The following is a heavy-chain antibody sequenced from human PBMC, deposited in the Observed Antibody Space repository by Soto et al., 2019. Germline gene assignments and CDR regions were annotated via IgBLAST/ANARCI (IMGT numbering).Heavy chain of an antibody. CDR2: IYWDDDK. D-gene: IGHD2-15*01. CDR3: AHRRVVPAKGNNWFDT. Sequence: QITLKESGPTLVKPTQTLTLTCTFSGFSLSTSGVGVGWIRQPPGKALEWLAFIYWDDDKRYSPSLKSRLTIAKDTSENQVVLTMTNMDPVDTAPYYCAHRRVVPAKGNNWFDTWGQGTLVIVSS. CDR1: GFSLSTSGVG. J-gene: IGHJ5*02. V-gene: IGHV2-5*02.